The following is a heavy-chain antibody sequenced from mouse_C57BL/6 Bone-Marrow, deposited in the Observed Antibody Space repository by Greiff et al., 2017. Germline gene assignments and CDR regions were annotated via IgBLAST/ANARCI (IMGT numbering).Heavy chain of an antibody. J-gene: IGHJ2*01. V-gene: IGHV5-4*01. CDR1: GFTFSSYA. CDR3: AKDDDDGSDFDY. Sequence: EVQLVESGGGLVKPGGSLKLSCAASGFTFSSYAMSWVRQTPEKRLEWVATISDGGSYTYYPDNVKGRFTISRDNAKNNLYLQMSHLKSEDTAMYYCAKDDDDGSDFDYWGQGTTLTVSS. CDR2: ISDGGSYT. D-gene: IGHD2-4*01.